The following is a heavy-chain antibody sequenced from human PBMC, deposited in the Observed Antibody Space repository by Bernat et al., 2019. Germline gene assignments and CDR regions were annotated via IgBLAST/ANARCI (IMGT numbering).Heavy chain of an antibody. V-gene: IGHV3-30-3*01. CDR3: AREDDGGAFDI. D-gene: IGHD1-1*01. CDR2: ISYDGSNK. J-gene: IGHJ3*02. Sequence: QVQLVESGGGVVQPGRSLRLSCAASGFTFSSYAMHWVRQAPGKGLEWVAVISYDGSNKYYADSVKGRFTISRDNSKNTLYLQMNSPRAEDTAVYYCAREDDGGAFDIWGQGTMVTVSS. CDR1: GFTFSSYA.